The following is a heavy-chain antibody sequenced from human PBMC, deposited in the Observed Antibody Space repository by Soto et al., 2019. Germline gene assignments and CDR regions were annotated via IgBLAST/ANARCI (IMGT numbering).Heavy chain of an antibody. CDR1: GYIFTAYA. J-gene: IGHJ4*02. V-gene: IGHV1-2*02. CDR2: INPNSGDT. Sequence: ASVKVSCKASGYIFTAYAMHWVRQAPGQGLEWLGWINPNSGDTIYAQKFQDRVTMTCDTSVSTAYLELSSLSSDDTALYYCAREASAVVSLDYWGQGTLVTVSS. D-gene: IGHD2-15*01. CDR3: AREASAVVSLDY.